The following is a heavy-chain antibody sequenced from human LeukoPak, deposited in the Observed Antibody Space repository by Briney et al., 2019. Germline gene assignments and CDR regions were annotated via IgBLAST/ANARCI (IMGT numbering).Heavy chain of an antibody. J-gene: IGHJ4*02. CDR3: AKDNRRHYTSGPNPDSLH. CDR1: GFIFNNYA. CDR2: ISWNSGTI. D-gene: IGHD6-19*01. V-gene: IGHV3-9*01. Sequence: GGFLRLSCAGSGFIFNNYAMHWVRQPPGKGLEWVSGISWNSGTIDYADSVRGRFTISRDNAKNSLYLQMDSLRVEDTAFYYCAKDNRRHYTSGPNPDSLHWGQGALVTVSS.